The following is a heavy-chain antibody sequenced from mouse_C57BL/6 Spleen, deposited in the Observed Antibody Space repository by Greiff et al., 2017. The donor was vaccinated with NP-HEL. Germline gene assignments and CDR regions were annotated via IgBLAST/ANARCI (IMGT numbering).Heavy chain of an antibody. CDR2: IYPRSGNT. J-gene: IGHJ3*01. V-gene: IGHV1-81*01. CDR3: ARGDGCYPAWFAY. D-gene: IGHD2-3*01. CDR1: GYTFTSYG. Sequence: QVQLQQSGAELARPGASVKLSCKASGYTFTSYGISWVKQRTGQGLEWIGEIYPRSGNTYYNEKFKGKATLTADKSSSTAYMELRSLTSEDSAVYFCARGDGCYPAWFAYWGQGTLVTVSA.